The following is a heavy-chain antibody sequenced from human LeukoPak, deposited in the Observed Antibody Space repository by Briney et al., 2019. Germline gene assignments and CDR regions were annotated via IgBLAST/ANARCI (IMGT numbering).Heavy chain of an antibody. J-gene: IGHJ5*02. CDR1: GGSISSYY. CDR3: ARVATYNWFDP. CDR2: IYYSGST. Sequence: SETLSLTCTVSGGSISSYYWCWIRQPPGKGLEWIGYIYYSGSTNYNPSLKSRVTISVDTSKNQFSLKLSSVTAADTAVYYCARVATYNWFDPWGQGTLVTVSS. V-gene: IGHV4-59*01.